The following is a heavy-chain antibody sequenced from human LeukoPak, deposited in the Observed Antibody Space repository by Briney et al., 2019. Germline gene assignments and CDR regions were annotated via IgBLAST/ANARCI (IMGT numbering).Heavy chain of an antibody. V-gene: IGHV4-34*01. CDR3: ERDFPLTY. CDR1: GGSFSGYY. D-gene: IGHD2-8*01. Sequence: LETLSLTCAVYGGSFSGYYWSWVRQPPGKGLEWIGEINHSGSTNYNPPLTRRVTISVYTSKNQFSLKLSSVTAADTAVYYCERDFPLTYWGQGTLVTVSS. CDR2: INHSGST. J-gene: IGHJ4*02.